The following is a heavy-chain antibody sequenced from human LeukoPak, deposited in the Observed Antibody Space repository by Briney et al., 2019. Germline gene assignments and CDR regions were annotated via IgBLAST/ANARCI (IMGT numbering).Heavy chain of an antibody. CDR3: ARGRSGHGGLDY. Sequence: PSETLSLTCTVFGGSISNYYWNWIRQPPGKGLEWIGYIYYSGSTAYNPSLKSRLTISLDTSKNQFSLKLNSVTAADTAVYYCARGRSGHGGLDYWGQGTLVTVSS. CDR1: GGSISNYY. J-gene: IGHJ4*02. CDR2: IYYSGST. V-gene: IGHV4-59*01. D-gene: IGHD3-10*01.